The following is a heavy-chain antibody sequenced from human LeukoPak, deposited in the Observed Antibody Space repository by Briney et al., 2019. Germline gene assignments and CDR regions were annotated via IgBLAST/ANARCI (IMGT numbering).Heavy chain of an antibody. Sequence: EASVKVSCKASVYTFTFYGITWVRQAPGQGLEWMGWISPHNGQTLYAHEVQDRVIMTTDASTTTAYMELRSLRSDDTAVYYCAKTREHDLNDLWGQGTLVTVSS. J-gene: IGHJ5*02. D-gene: IGHD1/OR15-1a*01. V-gene: IGHV1-18*01. CDR1: VYTFTFYG. CDR3: AKTREHDLNDL. CDR2: ISPHNGQT.